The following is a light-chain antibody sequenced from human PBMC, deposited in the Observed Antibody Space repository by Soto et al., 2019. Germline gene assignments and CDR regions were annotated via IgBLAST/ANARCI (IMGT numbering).Light chain of an antibody. J-gene: IGKJ5*01. V-gene: IGKV3-20*01. Sequence: EIVLTQSPGTLSLSPGERATLSCRASQSVGRNFLAWFQQKPAQAPRLLMNGASSRATGIPDRFSGSSSGTDFTLTITRLEPEDSAMYYCQQYADSPITFGQGTRLEIK. CDR3: QQYADSPIT. CDR2: GAS. CDR1: QSVGRNF.